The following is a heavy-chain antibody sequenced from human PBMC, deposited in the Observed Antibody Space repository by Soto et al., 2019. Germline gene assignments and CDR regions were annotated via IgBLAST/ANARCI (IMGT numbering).Heavy chain of an antibody. J-gene: IGHJ5*02. CDR3: ARDWDGGAWPADL. CDR1: GIILSRHW. Sequence: EGQLLESGGGLVQAGGSLRLSCATSGIILSRHWMSWVRQGTGKGLEWVAIIKTDGSEEEYVDSVKGRFTISRDNIKNSVFLQMDSLRVEDTDVYYYARDWDGGAWPADLWGQGTLDTVSS. CDR2: IKTDGSEE. V-gene: IGHV3-7*01. D-gene: IGHD1-26*01.